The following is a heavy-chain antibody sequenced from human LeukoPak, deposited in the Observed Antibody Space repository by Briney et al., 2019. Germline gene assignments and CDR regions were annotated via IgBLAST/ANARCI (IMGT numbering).Heavy chain of an antibody. V-gene: IGHV3-23*01. J-gene: IGHJ4*02. CDR1: GFTFSTYT. Sequence: GGSLRLSCAASGFTFSTYTMYWVRHPPGKRLEWVSIIGSSGGGIHYADSVKGRFTISRDNSKNTLYLQMSSLRAEDTAVYYCARDMEEYGSGNEIDYWGQGTLVTVSS. CDR2: IGSSGGGI. D-gene: IGHD3-10*01. CDR3: ARDMEEYGSGNEIDY.